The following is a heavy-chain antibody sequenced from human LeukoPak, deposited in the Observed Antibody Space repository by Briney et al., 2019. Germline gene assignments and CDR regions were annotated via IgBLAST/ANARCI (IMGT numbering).Heavy chain of an antibody. V-gene: IGHV4-39*01. CDR3: ARPENDGSYHY. CDR2: IYYSGGA. J-gene: IGHJ4*02. Sequence: SETLSLTCTVSGGSISSSTYYWGWIRQPPGKGLEWIGSIYYSGGAYYNPSLKSRVTISVDTSKNQFSLKLSSVTAADTAVYYCARPENDGSYHYWGRGTLVTVSS. D-gene: IGHD1-26*01. CDR1: GGSISSSTYY.